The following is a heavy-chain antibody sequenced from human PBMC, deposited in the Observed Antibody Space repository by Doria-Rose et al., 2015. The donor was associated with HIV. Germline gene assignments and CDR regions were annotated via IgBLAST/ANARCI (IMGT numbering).Heavy chain of an antibody. CDR2: IFSDDER. D-gene: IGHD6-13*01. V-gene: IGHV2-26*01. CDR1: GVSLSSPGMG. Sequence: QITLKESGPVLVKPTETLTLTCTVSGVSLSSPGMGVSWIRQPLGKALEWLANIFSDDERSYKTSLKSRLTISSGTSKSQVVLTMTDRDPVDTATYYCARIKSSRWYHKYYFDFWGQGTLVIVSA. CDR3: ARIKSSRWYHKYYFDF. J-gene: IGHJ4*02.